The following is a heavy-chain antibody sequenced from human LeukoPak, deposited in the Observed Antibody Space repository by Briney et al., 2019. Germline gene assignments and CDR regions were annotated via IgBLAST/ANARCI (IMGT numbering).Heavy chain of an antibody. Sequence: PSETPSLTCTVSGGSISSYYWSWIRQPPGKGLEWIGYIYYSGSTNYNPSLKSRVTISVDTSKNQFSLKLSSVTAADTAVYYCARSRGSYGSGSYYKNWGQGTLVTVSS. D-gene: IGHD3-10*01. CDR1: GGSISSYY. V-gene: IGHV4-59*08. CDR2: IYYSGST. J-gene: IGHJ4*02. CDR3: ARSRGSYGSGSYYKN.